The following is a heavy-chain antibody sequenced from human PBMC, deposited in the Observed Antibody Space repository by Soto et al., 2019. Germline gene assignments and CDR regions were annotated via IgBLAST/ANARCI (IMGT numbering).Heavy chain of an antibody. CDR2: ISYSGGSK. D-gene: IGHD6-13*01. CDR3: AKSYSSSWYTPSEADC. Sequence: GGSLRLSCAASGFTFSSYAMSWVRQAPGKGLEWVSVISYSGGSKYYADSVKGRFTISRDNSKNTLYLQMNSLRAEDTAVYYCAKSYSSSWYTPSEADCWGQGPLVTVSS. CDR1: GFTFSSYA. J-gene: IGHJ4*02. V-gene: IGHV3-23*01.